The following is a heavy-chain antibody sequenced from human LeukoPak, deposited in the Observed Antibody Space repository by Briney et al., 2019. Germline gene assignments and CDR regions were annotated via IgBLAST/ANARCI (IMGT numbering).Heavy chain of an antibody. D-gene: IGHD3-9*01. CDR3: ARQWLGDYDILTGYYRALYYYGMDV. CDR1: GFTFSSYW. Sequence: PGGSLRLSCAASGFTFSSYWMSWVRQAPGKGLEWVANIKQDGSEKYYVDSVKGQFTISRDNAKNSLYLQMNSLRAEDTAVYYCARQWLGDYDILTGYYRALYYYGMDVWGQGTTVTVSS. J-gene: IGHJ6*02. CDR2: IKQDGSEK. V-gene: IGHV3-7*05.